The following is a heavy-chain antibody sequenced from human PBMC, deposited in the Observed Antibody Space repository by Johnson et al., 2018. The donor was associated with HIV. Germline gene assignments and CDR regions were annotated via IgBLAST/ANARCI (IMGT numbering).Heavy chain of an antibody. CDR2: IGTAGDT. J-gene: IGHJ3*02. CDR3: ARGDYGGNLDAFDI. D-gene: IGHD4-23*01. V-gene: IGHV3-13*01. Sequence: VLLVESGGGLVQPGGSLRLSCAASGFTFSSYDMHWVRQATGKGLEWVSAIGTAGDTYYPGAVQGRFTISRENAKNSLYLQMNSLRAGDTAVYYCARGDYGGNLDAFDIWGQGTMVTVSS. CDR1: GFTFSSYD.